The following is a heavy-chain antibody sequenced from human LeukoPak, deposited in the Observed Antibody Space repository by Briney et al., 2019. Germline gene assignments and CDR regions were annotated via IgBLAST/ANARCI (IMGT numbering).Heavy chain of an antibody. CDR2: IYDSGST. D-gene: IGHD6-19*01. Sequence: PSETLSLTCTVSGGSISSYYWSWIRQPPGKGLQWIGYIYDSGSTNYNPSLKSRVTISVDTSKNQFSLKLSSVTAADTAVCYCARAPVIAVAGTYFDYWGQGTLVTVSS. V-gene: IGHV4-59*01. J-gene: IGHJ4*02. CDR3: ARAPVIAVAGTYFDY. CDR1: GGSISSYY.